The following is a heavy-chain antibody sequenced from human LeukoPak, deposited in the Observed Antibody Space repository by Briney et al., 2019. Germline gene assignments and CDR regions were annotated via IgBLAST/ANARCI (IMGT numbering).Heavy chain of an antibody. Sequence: ATVKVSCKASGYTFTNFDINWVRQAPGQGLEWMGWMNPVSGNAGSAQKFQGRVTLTRDTSISTAYMELSSLRSDDTAFYYCARAPMGAAALYWGQGTLVTVSS. V-gene: IGHV1-8*01. CDR2: MNPVSGNA. D-gene: IGHD6-13*01. CDR1: GYTFTNFD. J-gene: IGHJ4*02. CDR3: ARAPMGAAALY.